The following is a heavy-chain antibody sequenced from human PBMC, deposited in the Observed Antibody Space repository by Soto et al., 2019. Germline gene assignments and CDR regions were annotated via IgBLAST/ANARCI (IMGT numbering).Heavy chain of an antibody. CDR3: ARDREGDGDYKMDV. D-gene: IGHD4-17*01. CDR1: EFTFSDYW. V-gene: IGHV3-74*01. J-gene: IGHJ6*02. CDR2: LNSAGSTI. Sequence: GGSVRLCCATSEFTFSDYWIHCVRQGPGKGPEWLSRLNSAGSTIYYADSVKGRFTISRDNAKNTVYLQMNRLRVDETAVYYCARDREGDGDYKMDVWGQGATVTVSS.